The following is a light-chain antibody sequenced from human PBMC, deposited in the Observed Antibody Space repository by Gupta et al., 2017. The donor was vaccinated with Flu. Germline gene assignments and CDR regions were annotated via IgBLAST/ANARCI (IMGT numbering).Light chain of an antibody. V-gene: IGLV2-8*01. J-gene: IGLJ3*02. CDR2: EVN. CDR1: SSDVGGYNY. CDR3: SSYAASNNWGV. Sequence: QSALTQPPSASGSPGPSVTISCTGTSSDVGGYNYVSWYQQHPGKAPKLMIYEVNKRPSGVPDRFSGSKSGNTASLTATGLQAEDEADYYCSSYAASNNWGVFGGGTKLTVL.